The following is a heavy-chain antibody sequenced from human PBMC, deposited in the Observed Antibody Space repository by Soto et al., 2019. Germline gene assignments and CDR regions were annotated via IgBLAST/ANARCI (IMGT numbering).Heavy chain of an antibody. J-gene: IGHJ4*02. V-gene: IGHV4-34*01. CDR2: INYSGNT. CDR3: ARGGGGNDYVWGSYRPFDF. CDR1: GESFRDYY. Sequence: QVHLQQWGAGVLKPSETLSLTCAVYGESFRDYYWSWIRQPPGMGLEWIGEINYSGNTNYNPSLKSRVTISLATSKNQFSLKLSSVTAADTAVYYCARGGGGNDYVWGSYRPFDFWGQGTLVTVSS. D-gene: IGHD3-16*02.